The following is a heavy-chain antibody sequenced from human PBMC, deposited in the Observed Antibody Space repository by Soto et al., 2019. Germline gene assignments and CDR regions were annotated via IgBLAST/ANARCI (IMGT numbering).Heavy chain of an antibody. CDR2: ISYDASNK. CDR3: ARVWDYYDSSGPPTG. D-gene: IGHD3-22*01. V-gene: IGHV3-30-3*01. CDR1: GFTFSRYN. Sequence: GGSLRLSCAASGFTFSRYNMHWVRQAPGKGLEWVAVISYDASNKYYADSVKGRFTVSRDNSKNTLYLQMSSLRSEDTAVYYCARVWDYYDSSGPPTGWGQGTLVTVSS. J-gene: IGHJ4*02.